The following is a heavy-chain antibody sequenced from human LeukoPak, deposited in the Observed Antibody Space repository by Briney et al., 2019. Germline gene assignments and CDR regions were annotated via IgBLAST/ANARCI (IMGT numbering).Heavy chain of an antibody. CDR3: RIGEGYYNMDI. D-gene: IGHD3-3*01. CDR1: GFTFGDYA. V-gene: IGHV3-49*04. Sequence: GGSLRLSCAASGFTFGDYALSWVRRAPGKGLEWVGFIGVTTQYAASVKGRFSISRDDSKSIAYLQMNSLKSEDTAVYYRRIGEGYYNMDIWGEGTTVTVSS. CDR2: IGVTT. J-gene: IGHJ6*03.